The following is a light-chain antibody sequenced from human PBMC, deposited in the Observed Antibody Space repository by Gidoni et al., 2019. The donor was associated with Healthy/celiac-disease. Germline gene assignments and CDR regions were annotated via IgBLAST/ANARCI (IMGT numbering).Light chain of an antibody. Sequence: DIHMLQSPSSLSASVGDSVPITCRASQLILSYVNWYQQKPGKAPQLLIYAASSLQSGVPSRFSDSGCGTDFTLSISSLQPEDFATYYCQQSYSTPFTFXPXTKVDIK. CDR2: AAS. J-gene: IGKJ3*01. CDR3: QQSYSTPFT. CDR1: QLILSY. V-gene: IGKV1-39*01.